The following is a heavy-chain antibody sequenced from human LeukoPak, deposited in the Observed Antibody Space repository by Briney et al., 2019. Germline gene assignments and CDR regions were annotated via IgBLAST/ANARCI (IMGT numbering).Heavy chain of an antibody. D-gene: IGHD2-2*01. Sequence: SVTVSFKTSGDTFSSYGISWVRQAPGQGLEWMGRIIPIVGSTNYAEKLQGRVTITADKFTNTAYMELSSLRSEDTAVYYCARGRYCSSTSCSPNSYYFDYWGQGTLVTVSS. CDR2: IIPIVGST. V-gene: IGHV1-69*04. CDR1: GDTFSSYG. J-gene: IGHJ4*02. CDR3: ARGRYCSSTSCSPNSYYFDY.